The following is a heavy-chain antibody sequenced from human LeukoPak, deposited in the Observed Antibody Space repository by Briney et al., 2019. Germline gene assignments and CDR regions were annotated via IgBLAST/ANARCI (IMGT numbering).Heavy chain of an antibody. CDR3: AVIAAASRRFDY. D-gene: IGHD6-13*01. CDR2: IIPIFGTA. CDR1: GYTFTGYY. J-gene: IGHJ4*02. Sequence: SVKVSCKASGYTFTGYYVHWVRQAPGQGLEWMGGIIPIFGTANYAQKFQGRVTITTDESTSTAYMELSSLRSEDTAVYYCAVIAAASRRFDYWGQGTLVTVSS. V-gene: IGHV1-69*05.